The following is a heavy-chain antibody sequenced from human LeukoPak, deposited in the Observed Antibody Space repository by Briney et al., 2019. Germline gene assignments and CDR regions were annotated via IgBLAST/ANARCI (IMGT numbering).Heavy chain of an antibody. CDR2: ISAYNGNT. D-gene: IGHD2-2*01. CDR3: ARKGRYCSSTSCYSYSWFDP. J-gene: IGHJ5*02. Sequence: GASVKVSCKASGYTFTSYGISWVRQAPGQGREWMGWISAYNGNTNYAQKLQGRVTMTTDTPTSTAYMELRSLRSDDTAVYYCARKGRYCSSTSCYSYSWFDPWGQGTLVTVSS. V-gene: IGHV1-18*01. CDR1: GYTFTSYG.